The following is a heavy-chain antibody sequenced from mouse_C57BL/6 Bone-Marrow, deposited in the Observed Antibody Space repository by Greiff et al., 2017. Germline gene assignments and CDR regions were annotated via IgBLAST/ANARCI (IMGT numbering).Heavy chain of an antibody. Sequence: EVKLVESGAGLVKPGGSLKLSCAASGFTFSSYAMSWVRQTPEKRLEWVAYISSGGDYIYYADTVKGRFTISRDNARNTLYLQMSSLKSEDTAMYDYTRGGGNWDCDYWGQGTTLTVSS. CDR2: ISSGGDYI. CDR1: GFTFSSYA. J-gene: IGHJ2*01. V-gene: IGHV5S21*01. D-gene: IGHD4-1*01. CDR3: TRGGGNWDCDY.